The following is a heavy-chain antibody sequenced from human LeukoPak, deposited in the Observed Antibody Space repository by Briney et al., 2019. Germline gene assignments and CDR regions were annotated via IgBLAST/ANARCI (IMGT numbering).Heavy chain of an antibody. D-gene: IGHD1-26*01. CDR1: GFTFSSYS. Sequence: GGSLRLSCAASGFTFSSYSMNWVRQAPGKGLEWVSSISSSSSYIYYADSVKGRFTISRDNCKNTLYLQMNSLRAEDTAVYYCAKDFGGWDLDYWGQGTRVTVSS. CDR3: AKDFGGWDLDY. V-gene: IGHV3-21*01. CDR2: ISSSSSYI. J-gene: IGHJ4*02.